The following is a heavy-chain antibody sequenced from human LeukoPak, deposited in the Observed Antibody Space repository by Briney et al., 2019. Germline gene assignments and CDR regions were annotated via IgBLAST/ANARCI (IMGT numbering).Heavy chain of an antibody. D-gene: IGHD6-19*01. Sequence: PSETLSLTCAVYGGSFSGYYWSWIRQPPGKGLEWIGEINHSGSTNYNPSLKSRVTISVDTSKNQFSLKLSSVTAADTAVYYCAGKAVAGTYYWGQGTLVTVSS. CDR3: AGKAVAGTYY. CDR1: GGSFSGYY. V-gene: IGHV4-34*01. CDR2: INHSGST. J-gene: IGHJ4*02.